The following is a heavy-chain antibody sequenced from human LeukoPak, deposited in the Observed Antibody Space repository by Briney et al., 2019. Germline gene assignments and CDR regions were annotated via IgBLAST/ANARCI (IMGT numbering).Heavy chain of an antibody. CDR1: GFTFSKYA. J-gene: IGHJ6*02. CDR2: ISASDSGT. Sequence: GGSLRLSCAASGFTFSKYAMNWVRHAPGKGMEWLSAISASDSGTFYADSVMGWFTISRDNSKDTLYLHMNNLRVEDTALYYCAKDSDPGYYYGMDVWGQGTTVTVSS. V-gene: IGHV3-23*01. CDR3: AKDSDPGYYYGMDV.